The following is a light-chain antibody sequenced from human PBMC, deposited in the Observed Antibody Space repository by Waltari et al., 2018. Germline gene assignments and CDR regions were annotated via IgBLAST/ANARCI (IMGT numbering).Light chain of an antibody. CDR2: DVT. Sequence: QSALTQPRSVSGSPGQSVTLSCTGASGDVGGYNYVSWYQQPPGKAPKLMIYDVTKRPSGVPERLSGCKSGDTASLTSSGLRAEDEADYYCCSYAGRYSYVFGTGTKVTVL. J-gene: IGLJ1*01. CDR3: CSYAGRYSYV. CDR1: SGDVGGYNY. V-gene: IGLV2-11*01.